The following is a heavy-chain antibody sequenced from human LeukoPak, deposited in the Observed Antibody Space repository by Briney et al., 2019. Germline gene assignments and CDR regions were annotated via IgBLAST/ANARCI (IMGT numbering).Heavy chain of an antibody. Sequence: SETLSLTCAVYGGSFSGYYWSWIRQPPGKGLEWIGEINHSGSTNYNPSLKSRVTISVDTSKNRFSLKLSSVTAADTAVYYCARAFLIAAAGNYGMDVWGQGTTVTVSS. CDR2: INHSGST. J-gene: IGHJ6*02. D-gene: IGHD6-13*01. CDR1: GGSFSGYY. V-gene: IGHV4-34*01. CDR3: ARAFLIAAAGNYGMDV.